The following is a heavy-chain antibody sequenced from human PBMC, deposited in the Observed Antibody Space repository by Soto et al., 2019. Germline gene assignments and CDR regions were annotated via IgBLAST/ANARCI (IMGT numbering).Heavy chain of an antibody. V-gene: IGHV4-39*01. CDR2: IYYSGST. D-gene: IGHD3-9*01. CDR3: ARGYDILTGPLDY. Sequence: SETLSLTCTVSGGSISSSSFYWGWIRQPPGKGLEWIGIIYYSGSTYYNPSLKSRVTISVDTSKSQFSLNLNSVTAADTAVYYCARGYDILTGPLDYWGPGTLVTVSS. CDR1: GGSISSSSFY. J-gene: IGHJ4*02.